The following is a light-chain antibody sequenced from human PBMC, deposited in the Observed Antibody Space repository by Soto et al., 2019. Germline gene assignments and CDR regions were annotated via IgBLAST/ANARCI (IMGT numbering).Light chain of an antibody. CDR3: QQTRNFPLT. J-gene: IGKJ4*01. V-gene: IGKV1-12*01. CDR2: SAS. Sequence: DIHVTQSPSSVSASVGDRVTITCRASQAITSWLDWYQQKPGRAPKLLIYSASSLQSGAPSRFTGSGSGTDFTLTITSLQPDDAAVYYCQQTRNFPLTFGGGTKVEI. CDR1: QAITSW.